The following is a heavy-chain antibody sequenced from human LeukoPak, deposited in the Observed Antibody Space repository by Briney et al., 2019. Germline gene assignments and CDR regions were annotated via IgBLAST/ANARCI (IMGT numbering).Heavy chain of an antibody. CDR3: ARVPGGWFDP. Sequence: PSETLSLTCTVSGGSISSYYWGWIRQPPGKGLEWIGYIYYSGSTNYNPSLKSRVTISVDTSKNQFSLKLSSVTAADTAVYYYARVPGGWFDPWGQGTLVTVSS. J-gene: IGHJ5*02. D-gene: IGHD1-26*01. V-gene: IGHV4-59*01. CDR2: IYYSGST. CDR1: GGSISSYY.